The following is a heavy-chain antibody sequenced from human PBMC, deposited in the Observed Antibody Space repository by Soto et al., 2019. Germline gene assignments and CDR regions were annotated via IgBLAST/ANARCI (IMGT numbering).Heavy chain of an antibody. Sequence: PVGSLRLSCAASGVTFTRYSMNWVRQAPGKGLEWVSSISSTTNYIYYADSMKGRFTVSRDNAKNSVYLEMNSLSAEDTAVYYCARESEDLTSNFDYWGQGTLVTV. CDR1: GVTFTRYS. CDR3: ARESEDLTSNFDY. CDR2: ISSTTNYI. V-gene: IGHV3-21*01. J-gene: IGHJ4*02.